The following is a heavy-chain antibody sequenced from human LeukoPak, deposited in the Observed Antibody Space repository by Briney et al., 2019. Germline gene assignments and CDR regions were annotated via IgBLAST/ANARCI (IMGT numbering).Heavy chain of an antibody. J-gene: IGHJ3*02. Sequence: RTGGSLRLSCAASGVTFSSYSMNWVRQAPGKGLEWVSSISSSSSYIYYADSVKGRFTISRDNAKNSLYLQMNSLRAEDTAVYYCARGTYDRPPYAFDIWGQGTMVTVSS. D-gene: IGHD3-22*01. CDR2: ISSSSSYI. V-gene: IGHV3-21*01. CDR3: ARGTYDRPPYAFDI. CDR1: GVTFSSYS.